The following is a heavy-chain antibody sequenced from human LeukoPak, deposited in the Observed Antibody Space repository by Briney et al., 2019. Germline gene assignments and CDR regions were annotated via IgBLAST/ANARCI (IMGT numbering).Heavy chain of an antibody. J-gene: IGHJ6*03. CDR2: IYYSGST. V-gene: IGHV4-39*01. CDR1: GGSISSSSYY. CDR3: ARIFLEWSNPTNLYYYYYYYMDV. Sequence: PSETLSLTCTVSGGSISSSSYYWGWIRQPPGKGLEWIGSIYYSGSTYYNPSLKSRVTISVDTSKNQFSLKLSSVTAADTAVYYCARIFLEWSNPTNLYYYYYYYMDVWGKGTTVTVSS. D-gene: IGHD3-3*01.